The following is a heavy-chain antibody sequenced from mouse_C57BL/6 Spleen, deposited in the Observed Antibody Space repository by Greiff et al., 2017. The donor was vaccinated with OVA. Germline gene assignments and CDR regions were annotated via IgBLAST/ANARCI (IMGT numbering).Heavy chain of an antibody. CDR3: AREGGYGSSYVRYFDY. V-gene: IGHV1-80*01. Sequence: QVHVKQSGAELVKPGASVKISCKASGYAFSSYWMNWVKQRPGKGLEWIGQIYPGDGDTNYNGKFKGKATLTADKSSSTAYMQLSSLTSEDSAVYFCAREGGYGSSYVRYFDYWGQGTTLTVFS. J-gene: IGHJ2*01. CDR1: GYAFSSYW. D-gene: IGHD1-1*01. CDR2: IYPGDGDT.